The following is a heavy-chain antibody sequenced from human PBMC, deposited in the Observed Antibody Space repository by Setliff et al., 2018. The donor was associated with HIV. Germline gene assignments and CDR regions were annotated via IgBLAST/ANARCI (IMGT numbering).Heavy chain of an antibody. J-gene: IGHJ4*02. CDR3: ARLPGYCSSTGCQGYFDY. V-gene: IGHV4-39*01. CDR1: GGSISSSSYY. CDR2: IYYSGST. Sequence: SETLSLTCTVSGGSISSSSYYWGWIRQPPGKRLEWIGNIYYSGSTYYNPSLKSRVTISVATSKKQFSLKLSSVTASDTAVYYCARLPGYCSSTGCQGYFDYWGQGTLVTVSS. D-gene: IGHD2-2*01.